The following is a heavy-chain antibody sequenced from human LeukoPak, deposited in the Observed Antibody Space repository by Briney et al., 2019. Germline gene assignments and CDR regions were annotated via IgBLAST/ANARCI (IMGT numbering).Heavy chain of an antibody. Sequence: PGGSLRLSCAASGFTFSSYDMTWVRQAPGKGLEWVSTVSGSGAGTYYADSVNGRFTISRDNAKNSLYLQMNSLRAEDTAVYYCARGSMVRGVADAFDIWGQGTMVTVSS. CDR2: VSGSGAGT. CDR1: GFTFSSYD. D-gene: IGHD3-10*01. CDR3: ARGSMVRGVADAFDI. J-gene: IGHJ3*02. V-gene: IGHV3-23*01.